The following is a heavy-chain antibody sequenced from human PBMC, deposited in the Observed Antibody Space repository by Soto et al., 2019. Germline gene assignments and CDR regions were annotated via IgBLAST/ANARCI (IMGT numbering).Heavy chain of an antibody. CDR1: GGAFSTYP. D-gene: IGHD3-10*01. CDR3: GRDRYAYGSGSAIDN. V-gene: IGHV1-69*04. Sequence: QVQLVQSGAEVMKPGSSVKVSCMPSGGAFSTYPLSWVRQAPGQGLEWMGRIVPVLGVPNYAQRFQGRVTMTAEKDTNTAYLELSSLRFEDTAVYYCGRDRYAYGSGSAIDNWGQGTLVTVSS. CDR2: IVPVLGVP. J-gene: IGHJ4*02.